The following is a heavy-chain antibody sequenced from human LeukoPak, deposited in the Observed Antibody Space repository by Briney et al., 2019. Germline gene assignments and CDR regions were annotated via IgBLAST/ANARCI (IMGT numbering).Heavy chain of an antibody. Sequence: PGRSLRLSCAASGFTFSSYGMHWVRQAPGKGLEWVAVISYDGSNKYYADSVKGRFTISRDNSKSTLYLQMNSLRAEDTAVYYCAKDELRFLEWLLPRMDVWGQGTTVTVSS. CDR3: AKDELRFLEWLLPRMDV. J-gene: IGHJ6*02. V-gene: IGHV3-30*18. CDR1: GFTFSSYG. D-gene: IGHD3-3*01. CDR2: ISYDGSNK.